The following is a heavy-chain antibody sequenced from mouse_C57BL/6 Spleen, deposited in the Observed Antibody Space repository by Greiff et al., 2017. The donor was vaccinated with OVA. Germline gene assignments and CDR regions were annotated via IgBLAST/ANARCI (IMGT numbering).Heavy chain of an antibody. Sequence: QVQLQQSGAELVRPGASVTLSCKASGYTFTDYEMHWVKQTPVHGLEWIGAIDPETGGTAYNQKFKGKAILTADKSSSTAYMELRSLTSEDSAVYYCTREVTTGFYFDYWGQGTTLTVSS. CDR1: GYTFTDYE. CDR3: TREVTTGFYFDY. V-gene: IGHV1-15*01. D-gene: IGHD1-1*01. CDR2: IDPETGGT. J-gene: IGHJ2*01.